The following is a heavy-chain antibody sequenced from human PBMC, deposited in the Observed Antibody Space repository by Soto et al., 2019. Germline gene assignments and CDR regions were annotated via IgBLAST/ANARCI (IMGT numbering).Heavy chain of an antibody. V-gene: IGHV1-69*01. CDR3: ARSRPQGSEFLGVIPWDALDV. J-gene: IGHJ3*01. D-gene: IGHD2-21*01. CDR2: VIPIFGTT. Sequence: QVQLVQSGAEMKKPGSSVRVSCKASGGALRSSGITWVRQAPGQGLEWLAGVIPIFGTTKNAPKFQGRVTVSADESTSTAYMELSSLTSEDTAVYFCARSRPQGSEFLGVIPWDALDVWGQGTLVTVSS. CDR1: GGALRSSG.